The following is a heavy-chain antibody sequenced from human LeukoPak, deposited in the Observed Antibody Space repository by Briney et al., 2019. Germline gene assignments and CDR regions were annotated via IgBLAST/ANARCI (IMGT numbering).Heavy chain of an antibody. CDR3: ARAAYGSSD. D-gene: IGHD3-10*01. Sequence: SETLSLTCTVSSGSINNYYWSWIRQPPGKGLEWIGYIYYSGSTNYNPSLKSRVTISVDTSKNQFSLKLSSVTAADTAVYYCARAAYGSSDWGQGTLVTVSS. CDR1: SGSINNYY. J-gene: IGHJ1*01. CDR2: IYYSGST. V-gene: IGHV4-59*01.